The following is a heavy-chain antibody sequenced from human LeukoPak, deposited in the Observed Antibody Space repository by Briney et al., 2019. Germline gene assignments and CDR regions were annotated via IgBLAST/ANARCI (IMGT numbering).Heavy chain of an antibody. Sequence: GGSLRLSCAASGFTFSIYSMNWVRQAPGKGLEWVSSISSSSSYIYYADSVKGRFTISRDNAKNSLYLQMNSLRAEDTAVYYCARSQWLAIPDYVDYWGQGTLVTVSS. D-gene: IGHD6-19*01. J-gene: IGHJ4*02. CDR2: ISSSSSYI. CDR3: ARSQWLAIPDYVDY. V-gene: IGHV3-21*01. CDR1: GFTFSIYS.